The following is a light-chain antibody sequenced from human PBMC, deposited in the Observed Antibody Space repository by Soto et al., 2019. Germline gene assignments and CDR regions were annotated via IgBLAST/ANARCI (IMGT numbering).Light chain of an antibody. CDR1: SSNIGSDS. CDR2: NNN. Sequence: QSVLTQAPSASGTPGQRVTISCSGSSSNIGSDSVNWYQQLPGTAPKLLIYNNNQRPLGVPDRFSGSKSGTSASLAISGLQSEDEADYYCAAWDDSLNGVVFGGGTKLTVL. J-gene: IGLJ2*01. V-gene: IGLV1-44*01. CDR3: AAWDDSLNGVV.